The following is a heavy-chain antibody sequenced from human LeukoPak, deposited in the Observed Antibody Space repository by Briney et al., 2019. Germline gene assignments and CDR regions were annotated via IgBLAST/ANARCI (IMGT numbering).Heavy chain of an antibody. D-gene: IGHD3-3*01. CDR1: GFTFSSYS. J-gene: IGHJ4*02. V-gene: IGHV3-21*01. CDR3: ARDLRFLEWFVGVEVPYYFDY. Sequence: GGSLRLSCAASGFTFSSYSMNWVRQAPGKGLEWVSSISSSSSYIYYADSVKGRFTISRDNAKNSLYLQMNSLRAEGTAVYYCARDLRFLEWFVGVEVPYYFDYWGQGTLVTVSS. CDR2: ISSSSSYI.